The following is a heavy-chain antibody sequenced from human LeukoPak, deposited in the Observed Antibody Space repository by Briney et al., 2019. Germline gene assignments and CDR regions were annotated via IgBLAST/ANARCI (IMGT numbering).Heavy chain of an antibody. V-gene: IGHV3-13*04. Sequence: GGSLRLSCAASGFTLSSYDMHWVRQATGKVLEWVSGIGSAGDTYYPGSVKGRFTISRESAKNSLYLQMNSLRAGDTAVYFCARVGQNAFDIWGQGTMVTVSS. CDR1: GFTLSSYD. CDR2: IGSAGDT. J-gene: IGHJ3*02. CDR3: ARVGQNAFDI.